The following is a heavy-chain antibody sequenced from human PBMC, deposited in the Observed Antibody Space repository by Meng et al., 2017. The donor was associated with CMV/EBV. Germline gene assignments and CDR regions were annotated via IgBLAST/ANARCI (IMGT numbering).Heavy chain of an antibody. CDR2: MNPNSGNT. V-gene: IGHV1-8*03. CDR3: ARGDYDFWSGYYTRIHGWFDP. Sequence: ASVKISCKASGYTFTSYDINWVRQATGQGLEWMGWMNPNSGNTGYAQKFQGRVTITRNTSISTAYMELSSLRSEDTAVYYCARGDYDFWSGYYTRIHGWFDPWGQRTLVTVSS. J-gene: IGHJ5*02. CDR1: GYTFTSYD. D-gene: IGHD3-3*01.